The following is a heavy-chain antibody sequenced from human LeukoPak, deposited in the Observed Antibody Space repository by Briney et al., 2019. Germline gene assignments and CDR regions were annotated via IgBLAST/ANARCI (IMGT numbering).Heavy chain of an antibody. D-gene: IGHD6-19*01. CDR2: IYPGDSDT. J-gene: IGHJ4*02. V-gene: IGHV5-51*01. CDR1: GYIFTTYW. Sequence: GASLQISCKGSGYIFTTYWIGWVRQLPGKGLEWMGIIYPGDSDTRYSPSFQGQVTISADKSISTAYLQWSSLKASDTAMYYCARPFGYSSGYFDYWGQGTLVTVSS. CDR3: ARPFGYSSGYFDY.